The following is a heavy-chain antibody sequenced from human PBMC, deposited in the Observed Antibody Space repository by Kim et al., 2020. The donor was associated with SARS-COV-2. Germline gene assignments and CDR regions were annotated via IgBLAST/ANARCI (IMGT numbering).Heavy chain of an antibody. V-gene: IGHV1-18*01. Sequence: RGNTNYAQKLQGRVTMTTETSTNTAYMELRSLRSDDTAVYYCARGRPIDYWGQGTLVTVSS. CDR3: ARGRPIDY. D-gene: IGHD6-25*01. CDR2: RGNT. J-gene: IGHJ4*02.